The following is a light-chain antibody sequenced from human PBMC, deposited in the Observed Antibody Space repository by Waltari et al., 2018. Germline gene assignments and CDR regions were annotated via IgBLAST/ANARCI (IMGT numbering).Light chain of an antibody. CDR2: EVY. J-gene: IGLJ1*01. V-gene: IGLV2-8*01. Sequence: QSALTQPPSASGSPGQSVTISCTGTSSDVGGYSYVSWYQHHPGKAPKLISYEVYKRPSGVPDRFSGSKSGNTASLTVSGLQAEDEADYYCSSYAGSNNLGVFGTGTKVTVL. CDR1: SSDVGGYSY. CDR3: SSYAGSNNLGV.